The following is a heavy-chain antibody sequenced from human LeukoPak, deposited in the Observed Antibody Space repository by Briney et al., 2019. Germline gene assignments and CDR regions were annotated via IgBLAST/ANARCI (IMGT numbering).Heavy chain of an antibody. CDR3: ARDHSSGFFDY. V-gene: IGHV3-23*01. CDR2: FSGSGGST. J-gene: IGHJ4*02. D-gene: IGHD3-22*01. CDR1: GFTFSNYA. Sequence: GGSLRLSCAASGFTFSNYAMSWVRQAPGKGLEWVSAFSGSGGSTYYADSVRGRFTISRDNSKNTLYLQMNSLRAEDTAVYYCARDHSSGFFDYWGQGTPVTVSS.